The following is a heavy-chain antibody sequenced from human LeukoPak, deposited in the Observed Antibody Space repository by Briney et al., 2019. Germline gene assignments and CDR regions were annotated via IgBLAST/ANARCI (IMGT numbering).Heavy chain of an antibody. CDR1: GFTFSSYA. Sequence: PGRSLRLSCAASGFTFSSYAMHWVRQAPGKGLEGVAVISYDGSNKYYADSVKGRFTISRDNSKNTLYLQMNSLRAEDTAVYYCARDISDYGGNDYWGQGTLVTVSS. V-gene: IGHV3-30*04. D-gene: IGHD4-23*01. CDR2: ISYDGSNK. CDR3: ARDISDYGGNDY. J-gene: IGHJ4*02.